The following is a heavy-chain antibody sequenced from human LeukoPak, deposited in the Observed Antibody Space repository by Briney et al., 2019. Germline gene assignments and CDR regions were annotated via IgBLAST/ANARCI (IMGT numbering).Heavy chain of an antibody. D-gene: IGHD4-11*01. J-gene: IGHJ4*02. CDR2: INHSGST. Sequence: PSETLSLTCAVYGGSFSGYHWSWIRQPPGKGLEWIGEINHSGSTNYNPSLKSRVTISVDTSKNQFSLKLSSVTAADTAVYYCARASPGLQLYLRWGQGTLVTVSS. CDR3: ARASPGLQLYLR. CDR1: GGSFSGYH. V-gene: IGHV4-34*01.